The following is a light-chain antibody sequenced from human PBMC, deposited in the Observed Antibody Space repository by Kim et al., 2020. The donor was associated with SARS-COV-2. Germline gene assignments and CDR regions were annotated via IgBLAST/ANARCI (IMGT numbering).Light chain of an antibody. J-gene: IGLJ3*02. V-gene: IGLV2-18*02. CDR3: SSYSSSSTWV. Sequence: GQSVTISCTGTSSDVGGDNRVSWYQQSPGTAPKLMIYEVTNRPSGVPDRFSGSKSGNTASLTISGLQAEDEADYYCSSYSSSSTWVFGGGTQLTVL. CDR1: SSDVGGDNR. CDR2: EVT.